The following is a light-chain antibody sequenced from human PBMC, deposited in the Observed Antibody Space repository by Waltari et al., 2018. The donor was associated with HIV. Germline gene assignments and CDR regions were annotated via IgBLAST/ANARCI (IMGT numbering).Light chain of an antibody. J-gene: IGLJ2*01. CDR2: NNY. CDR1: SSNIGRNT. Sequence: QSVLTQPPSASGTPGQRVTISSSGSSSNIGRNTVNWYQQLPGTAPKLLIYNNYQRPSGVPDRFSGSKSGTSASLAISGLQSEDEADYYCAAWDDSLNGVVFGGGTKLTVL. V-gene: IGLV1-44*01. CDR3: AAWDDSLNGVV.